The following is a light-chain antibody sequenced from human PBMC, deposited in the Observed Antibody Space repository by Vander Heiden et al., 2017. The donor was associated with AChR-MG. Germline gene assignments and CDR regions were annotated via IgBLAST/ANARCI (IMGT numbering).Light chain of an antibody. V-gene: IGLV1-47*01. Sequence: QSVLTQPPSASGTPGQRVTLSCSGNTSHIEYNYVYWYQQFPGTAPKLLIDRNDQRPSGVPDRFSGSKSGTAASLAISGLRSEDEAEYYCAVWDDSLSGPGVFGTGTKVTVL. J-gene: IGLJ1*01. CDR2: RND. CDR1: TSHIEYNY. CDR3: AVWDDSLSGPGV.